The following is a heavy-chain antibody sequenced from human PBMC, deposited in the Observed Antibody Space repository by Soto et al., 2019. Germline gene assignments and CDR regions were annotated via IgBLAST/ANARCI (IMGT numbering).Heavy chain of an antibody. Sequence: GALRLSCAASGFTFRSYSMNWVRQAPGKGLEWVSYISSGSSTIHYADSVKGRFTISRDNAKNSLFLQMNSLRAEDPAVYPCARAADSGGYYWFDAW. CDR1: GFTFRSYS. CDR3: ARAADSGGYYWFDA. J-gene: IGHJ5*01. D-gene: IGHD3-22*01. CDR2: ISSGSSTI. V-gene: IGHV3-48*01.